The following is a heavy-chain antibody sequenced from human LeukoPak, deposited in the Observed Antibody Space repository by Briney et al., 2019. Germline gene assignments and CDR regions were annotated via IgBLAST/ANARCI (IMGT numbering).Heavy chain of an antibody. Sequence: GGSLRLSCAASGFTFSNSGMSWVRQAPGKGLEWVSGLNSAATYYADSVKGRFITSRDNSKNTLYLQMNSLRAEDSAVYYCANLDWSSSAYWGQGTLVTVSS. CDR1: GFTFSNSG. CDR3: ANLDWSSSAY. D-gene: IGHD3/OR15-3a*01. CDR2: LNSAAT. V-gene: IGHV3-23*01. J-gene: IGHJ4*02.